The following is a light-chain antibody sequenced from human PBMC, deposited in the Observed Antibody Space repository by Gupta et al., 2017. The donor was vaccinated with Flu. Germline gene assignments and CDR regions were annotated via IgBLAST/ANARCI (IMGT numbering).Light chain of an antibody. V-gene: IGKV3-11*01. J-gene: IGKJ5*01. CDR3: QQRYDWPPIT. CDR1: QSVGHF. Sequence: PGERATLSCRASQSVGHFLAWYQQKPGQAPRLLIYDASNRATGAPARFSGSGSGTDFTLTISSLEPEDFAVYYCQQRYDWPPITFGQGTRLEIK. CDR2: DAS.